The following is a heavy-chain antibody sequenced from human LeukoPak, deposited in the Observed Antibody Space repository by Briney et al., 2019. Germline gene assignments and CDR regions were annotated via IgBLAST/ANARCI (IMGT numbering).Heavy chain of an antibody. J-gene: IGHJ4*02. CDR1: GFTFTDYS. CDR3: ARHVDLDY. Sequence: PGGFLRLSCAASGFTFTDYSMTWVRQAPGKGLEWVANIKPDGGEKYYVDSVKGRFTISRDNAKKSLYLQMNSLRAEDTAVYYCARHVDLDYWGQGTLVSVSS. CDR2: IKPDGGEK. V-gene: IGHV3-7*01. D-gene: IGHD3/OR15-3a*01.